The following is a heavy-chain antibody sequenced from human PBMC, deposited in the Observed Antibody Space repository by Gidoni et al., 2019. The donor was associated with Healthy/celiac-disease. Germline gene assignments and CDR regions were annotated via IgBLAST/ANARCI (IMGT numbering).Heavy chain of an antibody. CDR3: AKDVGVWFGELHGMDV. V-gene: IGHV3-23*04. CDR1: GFTFSSYA. J-gene: IGHJ6*02. D-gene: IGHD3-10*01. CDR2: ISVSCGST. Sequence: EVQLAESGGGLVQPGGSLRLSCAASGFTFSSYAMSWVRQAPGKGLEWVSAISVSCGSTYYADSVKGRFTISRDNSKNTLYLQMNSLRAEDTAVYYCAKDVGVWFGELHGMDVWGQGTTVTVSS.